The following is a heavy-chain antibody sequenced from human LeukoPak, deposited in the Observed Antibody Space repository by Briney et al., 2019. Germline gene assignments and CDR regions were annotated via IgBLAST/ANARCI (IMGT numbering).Heavy chain of an antibody. D-gene: IGHD3-10*01. V-gene: IGHV3-23*01. CDR2: ISGSGGST. Sequence: GGSLRLSCAASGFTFSSYAMSWVRQAPGKGLEWVSTISGSGGSTNYADSVKGRFTISRDNSKNTLYLQMDSLRAEDTALYSCARQAGWFDPWGQGTLVTVSS. CDR3: ARQAGWFDP. CDR1: GFTFSSYA. J-gene: IGHJ5*02.